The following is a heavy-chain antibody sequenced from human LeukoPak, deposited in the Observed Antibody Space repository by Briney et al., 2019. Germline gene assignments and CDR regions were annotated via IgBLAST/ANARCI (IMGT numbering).Heavy chain of an antibody. Sequence: GGSLRLSCAASGFTFTDSAVSWVRHSPGEGLKWVSSISDTGGRTYYADSVKGRFTITRDNSRNTVSIQMNSLTAGDTARYYCAKGGQDFDFWRFDLWGQGILVIVSS. J-gene: IGHJ5*02. CDR1: GFTFTDSA. CDR3: AKGGQDFDFWRFDL. V-gene: IGHV3-23*01. CDR2: ISDTGGRT. D-gene: IGHD3/OR15-3a*01.